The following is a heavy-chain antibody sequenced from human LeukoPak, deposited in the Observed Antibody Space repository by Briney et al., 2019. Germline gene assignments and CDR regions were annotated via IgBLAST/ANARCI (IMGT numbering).Heavy chain of an antibody. CDR1: GYSFTTYW. CDR2: TDPSDSYT. J-gene: IGHJ4*02. V-gene: IGHV5-10-1*01. D-gene: IGHD3-10*01. CDR3: GRLTYGSGSFYPDY. Sequence: GESLRISCRGSGYSFTTYWITWVRQVPGKGLEWMGRTDPSDSYTNYSPSFQGHVTILVDKSISTAYLQWSSLKASDTATYFCGRLTYGSGSFYPDYWGQGTLVTVSS.